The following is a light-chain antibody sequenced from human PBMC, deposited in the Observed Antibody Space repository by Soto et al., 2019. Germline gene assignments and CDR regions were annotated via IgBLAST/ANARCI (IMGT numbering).Light chain of an antibody. CDR2: GAS. Sequence: EIVLTQSPGTLSLSPGERATLSCRASQSVSSGFLAWYQQKPGQAPRLLIYGASSRATGIPDRFSGSGSGTDFTLTISRLEPEDFAVYYCQQYGSSPGTFGQGTQVEIK. CDR1: QSVSSGF. J-gene: IGKJ1*01. CDR3: QQYGSSPGT. V-gene: IGKV3-20*01.